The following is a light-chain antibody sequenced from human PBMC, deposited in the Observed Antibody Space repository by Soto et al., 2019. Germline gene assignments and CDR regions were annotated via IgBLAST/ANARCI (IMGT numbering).Light chain of an antibody. CDR2: GAS. CDR3: QQYGSSPRT. CDR1: QSVSSSY. Sequence: EIALTQSPGTLSLSPGERATLSCRASQSVSSSYVAWYQQKPGQAPRLLIYGASSRATGVPDRFSGSGSGTDFTLTISRLEPEDFAVYYCQQYGSSPRTFGQGTKVEIK. V-gene: IGKV3-20*01. J-gene: IGKJ1*01.